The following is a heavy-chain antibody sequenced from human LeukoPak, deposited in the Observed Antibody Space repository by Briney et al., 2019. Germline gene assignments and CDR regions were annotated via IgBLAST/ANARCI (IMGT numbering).Heavy chain of an antibody. V-gene: IGHV4-34*01. CDR3: ARARYYYDSSGYPRMYYFDY. Sequence: SETLSLTCAVYGGSFSGYCWSWIRQPPGKGLEWIGEINHSGSTNYNPSLKSRVTISVDTSKNQFSLKLSSVTAADTAVYYCARARYYYDSSGYPRMYYFDYWGQGTLVTVSS. D-gene: IGHD3-22*01. CDR1: GGSFSGYC. J-gene: IGHJ4*02. CDR2: INHSGST.